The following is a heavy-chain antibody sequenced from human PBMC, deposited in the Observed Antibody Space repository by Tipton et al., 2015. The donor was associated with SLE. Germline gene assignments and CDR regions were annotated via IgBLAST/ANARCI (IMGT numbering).Heavy chain of an antibody. J-gene: IGHJ4*02. CDR3: ARHPSVYYFDD. V-gene: IGHV4-4*07. CDR2: IYTSGRT. Sequence: LRLSCAASGFTVSSNYMSWVRQAPGKGLEWIGRIYTSGRTNYNPSLKSRVTMSVDTSKNQFSLRLSSVTAADTAVYYCARHPSVYYFDDWGQGTLVTVSS. D-gene: IGHD1-14*01. CDR1: GFTVSSNY.